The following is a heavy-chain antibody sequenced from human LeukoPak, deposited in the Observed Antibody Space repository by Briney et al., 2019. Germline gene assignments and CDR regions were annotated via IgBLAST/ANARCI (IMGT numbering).Heavy chain of an antibody. J-gene: IGHJ4*02. V-gene: IGHV3-21*01. CDR2: ISSSSSYI. Sequence: NSGGSLRLSCAASGFTLSSYSITWVRQAPGKGLEWVSSISSSSSYIYYADSVKGRFTISRDNAKNSLYLQMNSLRAEDTAVYYCARDKEDYWGQGTLVTVSS. CDR1: GFTLSSYS. CDR3: ARDKEDY.